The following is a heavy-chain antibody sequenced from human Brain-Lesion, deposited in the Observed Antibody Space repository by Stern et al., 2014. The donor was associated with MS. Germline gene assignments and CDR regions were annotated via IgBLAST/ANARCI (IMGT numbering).Heavy chain of an antibody. Sequence: QVQLVESGPGLVKPSETLSLTCTVSGGSISSSTYYWAWIRQPPGKGLEWIGNIYYSGFTYYNPSLKNRVTISVDMSKPQVSPKLSSVTAADAAIYYCARHDSVPRPSQLYSARDRGPGYFDYWGQGTLVTVSS. J-gene: IGHJ4*02. V-gene: IGHV4-39*01. D-gene: IGHD1-26*01. CDR3: ARHDSVPRPSQLYSARDRGPGYFDY. CDR1: GGSISSSTYY. CDR2: IYYSGFT.